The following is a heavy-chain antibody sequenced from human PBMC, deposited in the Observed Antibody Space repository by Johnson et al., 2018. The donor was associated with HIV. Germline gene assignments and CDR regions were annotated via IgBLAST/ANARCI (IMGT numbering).Heavy chain of an antibody. V-gene: IGHV3-30*14. CDR2: ISYDGNNK. Sequence: QMLLVESGGGVVQPGRSLRLSCAASGFTFSSYAMHWVRPAPGKGLEWVAVISYDGNNKYYADSVKGRFTISRDNSKNMVYLQMNSLRPEDTAVYYCASDRRLADAFDIWGQGTMVTVSS. CDR3: ASDRRLADAFDI. J-gene: IGHJ3*02. D-gene: IGHD5-12*01. CDR1: GFTFSSYA.